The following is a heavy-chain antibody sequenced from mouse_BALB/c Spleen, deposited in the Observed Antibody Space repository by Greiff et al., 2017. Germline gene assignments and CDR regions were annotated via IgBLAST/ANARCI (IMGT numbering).Heavy chain of an antibody. J-gene: IGHJ4*01. CDR2: ISYSGST. CDR3: ARPELGRGYYYAMDY. V-gene: IGHV3-8*02. CDR1: GDSITSGY. Sequence: DVKLQESGPSLVKPSQTLSLTCSVTGDSITSGYWNWIRKFPGNKLEYMGYISYSGSTYYNPSLKSRISITRDTSKNQYYLQLNSVTTEDTATYYCARPELGRGYYYAMDYWGQGTSVTVSS. D-gene: IGHD4-1*01.